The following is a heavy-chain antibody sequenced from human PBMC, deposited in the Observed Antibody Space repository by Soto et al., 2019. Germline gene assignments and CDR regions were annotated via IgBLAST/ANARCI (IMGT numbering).Heavy chain of an antibody. Sequence: ASVKVSCKASGYTFTSYGISWVRQAPGQGLEWMGWISAYNGNTNYAQKLQGRVTMTTDTSTSTAYMELRSLRSDDTAVYYCARVHYYDSSGPWFDPWGQGTLVTVSS. J-gene: IGHJ5*02. CDR3: ARVHYYDSSGPWFDP. CDR2: ISAYNGNT. V-gene: IGHV1-18*01. CDR1: GYTFTSYG. D-gene: IGHD3-22*01.